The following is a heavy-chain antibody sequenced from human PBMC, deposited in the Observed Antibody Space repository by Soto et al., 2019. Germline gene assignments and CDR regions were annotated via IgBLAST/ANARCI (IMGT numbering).Heavy chain of an antibody. CDR1: GFTFSSYG. J-gene: IGHJ4*02. CDR2: IWYDGSNK. CDR3: AREYSYGYPRGYFDY. Sequence: GGSLRLSCAASGFTFSSYGMHWVRQAPGKGLEWVAVIWYDGSNKYYADSVKGRFTISRDNSKNTLYLQMNSLRAEDTAVYYCAREYSYGYPRGYFDYWGQGTLVTVSS. V-gene: IGHV3-33*01. D-gene: IGHD5-18*01.